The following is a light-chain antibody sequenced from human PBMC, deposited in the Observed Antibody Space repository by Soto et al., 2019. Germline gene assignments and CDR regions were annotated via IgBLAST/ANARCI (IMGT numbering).Light chain of an antibody. CDR1: QDISSY. CDR2: AAS. CDR3: QQPRS. V-gene: IGKV1-9*01. J-gene: IGKJ4*01. Sequence: DIQLTQSPSFLSASVGDRVTITCRASQDISSYLAWYQQKPGKAPKLLIYAASTLQSGVPSRFSGSGSGTEFTLTISSLQPEDFATYYCQQPRSFGGGTKVEMK.